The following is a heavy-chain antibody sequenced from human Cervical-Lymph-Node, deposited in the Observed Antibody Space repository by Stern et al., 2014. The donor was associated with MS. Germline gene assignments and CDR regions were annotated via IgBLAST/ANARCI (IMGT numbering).Heavy chain of an antibody. CDR2: ISSSSSYI. J-gene: IGHJ6*02. V-gene: IGHV3-21*01. CDR1: GFTFSSYS. D-gene: IGHD1-26*01. CDR3: ARDKVGATFPDEYYYYYGMDV. Sequence: EVQLVESGGGLVKPGGSLRLSCAASGFTFSSYSMNWVRQAPGKGLEWVSSISSSSSYIYYADSVKGRFTISRDNAKNLLYLQMNSLRAEDTAVYYCARDKVGATFPDEYYYYYGMDVWGQGTTVTVSS.